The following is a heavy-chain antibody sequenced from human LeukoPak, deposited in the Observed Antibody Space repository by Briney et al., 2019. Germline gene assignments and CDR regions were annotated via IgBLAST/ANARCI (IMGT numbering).Heavy chain of an antibody. V-gene: IGHV4-59*01. D-gene: IGHD6-13*01. CDR3: ARSITSSWYGDFQH. CDR2: IYYSGST. CDR1: GGSMSGYF. Sequence: SETLSLTSTVSGGSMSGYFWSWIRQPPGKGLEWIGYIYYSGSTNYNPSLKSRVTISVDTSKNQFSLKLSSVTAADTAVYYCARSITSSWYGDFQHWGQGTLVTVS. J-gene: IGHJ1*01.